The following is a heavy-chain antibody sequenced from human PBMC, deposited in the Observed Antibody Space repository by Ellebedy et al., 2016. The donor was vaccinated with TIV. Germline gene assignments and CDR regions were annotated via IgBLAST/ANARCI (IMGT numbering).Heavy chain of an antibody. J-gene: IGHJ4*02. CDR1: GGTFSSYA. CDR3: ARGGEYYDFWSGYYIGGDYFDY. Sequence: ASVKVSCXASGGTFSSYAISWVRQAPGQGLEWMGWINPNSGGTNYAQKFQGRVTMTRDTSISTAYMELSSLRSEDTAVYYCARGGEYYDFWSGYYIGGDYFDYWGQGTLVTVSS. CDR2: INPNSGGT. D-gene: IGHD3-3*01. V-gene: IGHV1-2*02.